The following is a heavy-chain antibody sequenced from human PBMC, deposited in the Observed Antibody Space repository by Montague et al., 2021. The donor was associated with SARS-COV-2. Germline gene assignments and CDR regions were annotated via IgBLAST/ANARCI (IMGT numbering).Heavy chain of an antibody. CDR2: IYSSGST. CDR1: GGSIRSGSYY. J-gene: IGHJ6*02. CDR3: ARAYGDYSYYYGLDV. D-gene: IGHD4-17*01. V-gene: IGHV4-61*02. Sequence: TLSLTCTVSGGSIRSGSYYWSWIRQPAGKGLEWIGCIYSSGSTNYNPSLTSRVTMPVDTSKNQFSLKVSSVTAADTAVYYCARAYGDYSYYYGLDVWGQGTTVTGSS.